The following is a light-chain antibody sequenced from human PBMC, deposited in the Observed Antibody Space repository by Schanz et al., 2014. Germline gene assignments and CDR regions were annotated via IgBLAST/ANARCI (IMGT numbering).Light chain of an antibody. J-gene: IGKJ4*01. CDR1: QSVTSTY. CDR3: QQFGASPFT. V-gene: IGKV3-20*01. CDR2: GAS. Sequence: EIVLTQSPATLSLSPGERATLSCRASQSVTSTYVAWYQQKPGQAPRLLIYGASTRATGIPARFSGSASGTEFTLTISSLQSEDFAVYFCQQFGASPFTFGAGSKVEIK.